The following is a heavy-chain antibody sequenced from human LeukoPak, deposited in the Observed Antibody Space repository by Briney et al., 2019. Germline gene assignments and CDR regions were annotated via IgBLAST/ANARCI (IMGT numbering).Heavy chain of an antibody. CDR2: ISAYNGNT. V-gene: IGHV1-18*01. D-gene: IGHD1-20*01. J-gene: IGHJ6*02. Sequence: ATVKVSCKASGYTFTSYVISWVRQAPGQGLEWMGWISAYNGNTNYAQKLQGRVTMTTDTSTSTAYMELRSLRSDDTAVYYCARGGISPRPYYYYYGMDVWGQGTTVTVSS. CDR1: GYTFTSYV. CDR3: ARGGISPRPYYYYYGMDV.